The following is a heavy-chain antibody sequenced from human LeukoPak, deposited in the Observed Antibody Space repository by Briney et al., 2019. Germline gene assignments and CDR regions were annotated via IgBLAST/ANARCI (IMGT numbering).Heavy chain of an antibody. Sequence: PSETLSLTCTVSGGSISSYYWSWIRQPPGKGLEWIGYIYYSGSTTFSSSLKSRVTMSVDTSKNQFSLKLSSVTAADTAVYYCARGVYIAAAQYGYWGQGTLVTVSS. J-gene: IGHJ4*02. D-gene: IGHD6-13*01. CDR2: IYYSGST. CDR1: GGSISSYY. V-gene: IGHV4-59*01. CDR3: ARGVYIAAAQYGY.